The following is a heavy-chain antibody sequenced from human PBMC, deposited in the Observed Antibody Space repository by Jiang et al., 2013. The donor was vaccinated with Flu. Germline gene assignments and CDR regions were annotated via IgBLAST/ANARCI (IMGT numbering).Heavy chain of an antibody. CDR3: GKSLFGGVDY. D-gene: IGHD2-8*01. V-gene: IGHV3-23*01. Sequence: GRFSISRDNSKNTFYLQMNSLRGEDTAVYYCGKSLFGGVDYWGQGTLVTVSS. J-gene: IGHJ4*02.